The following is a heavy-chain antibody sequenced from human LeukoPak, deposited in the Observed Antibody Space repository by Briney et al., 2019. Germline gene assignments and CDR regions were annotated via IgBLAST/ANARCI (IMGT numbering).Heavy chain of an antibody. CDR1: GFTFSSYG. V-gene: IGHV3-23*01. CDR3: AIMHGYYDGSGYWVQ. CDR2: ITTSGATT. Sequence: PGGSLRLSCAASGFTFSSYGMSWVRQAPGKGLEWVSFITTSGATTSYAGSVKSRFTISRDNPRNTVYMQMNSLRDEDTALYYCAIMHGYYDGSGYWVQWGQGTLVTVSS. J-gene: IGHJ4*02. D-gene: IGHD3-22*01.